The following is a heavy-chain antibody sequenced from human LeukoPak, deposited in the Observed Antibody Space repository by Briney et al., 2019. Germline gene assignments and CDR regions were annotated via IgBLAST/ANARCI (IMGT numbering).Heavy chain of an antibody. V-gene: IGHV4-34*01. J-gene: IGHJ4*02. D-gene: IGHD2-15*01. Sequence: AEILSLTCALSVGSLSYYYWNWIRQPPGKGREWRGGINHIIITNYTPPPQSRVTISVDTSKNQFSLKLSSVTAADTAVYYCARARCRGDSCYTGYYWGQGTLVTVSS. CDR3: ARARCRGDSCYTGYY. CDR2: INHIIIT. CDR1: VGSLSYYY.